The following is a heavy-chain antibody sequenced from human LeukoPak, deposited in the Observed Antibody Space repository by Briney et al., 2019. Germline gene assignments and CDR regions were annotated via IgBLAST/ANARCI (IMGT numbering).Heavy chain of an antibody. CDR3: ARHLIVSPAPFDY. J-gene: IGHJ4*02. V-gene: IGHV4-30-2*06. CDR2: IYPGGST. Sequence: KTSETLSLTCSVSGGSISSGGYYWSWIRQSSGKGLEWIGNIYPGGSTYYNPSLKSRVTISIDTSKNQFSLKLSSVTAADTAVYYCARHLIVSPAPFDYWGQGTLVTVSS. CDR1: GGSISSGGYY. D-gene: IGHD2/OR15-2a*01.